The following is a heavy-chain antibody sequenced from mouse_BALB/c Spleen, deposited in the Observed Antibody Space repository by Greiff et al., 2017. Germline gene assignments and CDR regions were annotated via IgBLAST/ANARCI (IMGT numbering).Heavy chain of an antibody. J-gene: IGHJ2*01. D-gene: IGHD1-1*01. CDR3: ARGENYYGSSSFDY. CDR1: GYAFSSYW. CDR2: IYPGDGDT. V-gene: IGHV1-80*01. Sequence: VHLVESGAELVRPGSSVKISCKASGYAFSSYWMNWVKQRPGQGLEWIGQIYPGDGDTNYNGKFKGKATLTADKSSSTAYMQLSSLTSEDSAVYFCARGENYYGSSSFDYWGQGTTLTVSS.